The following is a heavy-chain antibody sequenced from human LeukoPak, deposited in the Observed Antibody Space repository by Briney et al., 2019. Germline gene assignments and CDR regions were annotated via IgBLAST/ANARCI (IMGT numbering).Heavy chain of an antibody. V-gene: IGHV4-38-2*02. CDR3: ARVSYYYDSSAQVLYFDY. D-gene: IGHD3-22*01. Sequence: SETLSLTCTVSGYSISSDYYWGWIRQPPGKGLEWIGSIYHSGSTYYNPSLKSRVTISVDTSKNQFSLKLSSVTAADTAVYYCARVSYYYDSSAQVLYFDYWGQGTLVTVSS. CDR1: GYSISSDYY. CDR2: IYHSGST. J-gene: IGHJ4*02.